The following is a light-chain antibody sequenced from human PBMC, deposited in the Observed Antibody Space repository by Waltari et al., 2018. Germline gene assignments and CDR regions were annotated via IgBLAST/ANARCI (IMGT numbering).Light chain of an antibody. Sequence: QSVLTQSPSVSAAPGQRVTISCSGGSSNIGNNYVSWYRQFPGTAPKLLIYENTERPSGIPGRSPGSKSGTSSTLDITGLQAGDEADYYCGTWDSSLSGAVFGGGTHLTVL. J-gene: IGLJ7*01. CDR2: ENT. CDR3: GTWDSSLSGAV. CDR1: SSNIGNNY. V-gene: IGLV1-51*02.